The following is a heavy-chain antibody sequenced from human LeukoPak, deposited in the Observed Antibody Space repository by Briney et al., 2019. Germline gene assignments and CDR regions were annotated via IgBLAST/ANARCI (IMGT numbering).Heavy chain of an antibody. CDR1: GYTFTSYD. V-gene: IGHV1-8*01. D-gene: IGHD2-2*01. Sequence: ASVKVSCKASGYTFTSYDINWVRQATGQGLEWMGWMNPNSGNTGYAQKFQGRVTMTRNTSISTAYMELSSLRSEDTAVYYCARLWYCSSTSCYFRYYYYYYMDVWGKGTTVTISS. J-gene: IGHJ6*03. CDR2: MNPNSGNT. CDR3: ARLWYCSSTSCYFRYYYYYYMDV.